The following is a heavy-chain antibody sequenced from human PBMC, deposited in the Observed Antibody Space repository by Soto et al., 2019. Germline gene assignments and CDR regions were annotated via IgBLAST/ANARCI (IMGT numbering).Heavy chain of an antibody. D-gene: IGHD3-10*01. CDR3: ASRGSAGIHFNS. V-gene: IGHV3-7*03. Sequence: GGSLRLSCAASGFIFSDYWMSWVRQAPGQGLEWVGNINQDGSGGYYVNSLKGRFTISRDNAKNSLFLQMNNLRAEDTAVYCCASRGSAGIHFNSWGQGTLVTVSS. CDR2: INQDGSGG. J-gene: IGHJ4*02. CDR1: GFIFSDYW.